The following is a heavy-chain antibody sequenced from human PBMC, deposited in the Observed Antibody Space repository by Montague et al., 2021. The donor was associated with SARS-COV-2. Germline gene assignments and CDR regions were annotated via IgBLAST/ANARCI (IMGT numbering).Heavy chain of an antibody. D-gene: IGHD3-10*01. CDR2: ISNGGTTT. J-gene: IGHJ4*02. V-gene: IGHV3-74*01. CDR1: GFTFSTHW. CDR3: ATEIQLWIGAFYWG. Sequence: SLSLSCAASGFTFSTHWMHWVRQVPGKGLVWVSRISNGGTTTDYADSVKGRFTISRDNAKNTLYLQMNSLRAEDTAVYYCATEIQLWIGAFYWGRGQGTLVTVSS.